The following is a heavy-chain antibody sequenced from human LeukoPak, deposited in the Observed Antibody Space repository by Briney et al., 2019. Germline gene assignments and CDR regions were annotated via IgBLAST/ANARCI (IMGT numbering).Heavy chain of an antibody. V-gene: IGHV3-64*01. CDR2: ISSNGGST. D-gene: IGHD3-3*01. CDR1: GFTFSSYA. Sequence: GGSLRLSCAASGFTFSSYAMHWVRQAPGKGLEYVSAISSNGGSTYYANSVKGGFTISRDNSKNTLYLQMGSLRAEDMAVYYCARFCSGRAFDIWGQGTMVTVSS. J-gene: IGHJ3*02. CDR3: ARFCSGRAFDI.